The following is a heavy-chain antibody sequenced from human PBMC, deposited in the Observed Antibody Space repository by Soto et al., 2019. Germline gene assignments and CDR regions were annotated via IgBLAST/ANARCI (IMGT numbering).Heavy chain of an antibody. CDR3: ARELYDNGPSGLDV. CDR1: GYTFTNYF. Sequence: GASVKVSCKTSGYTFTNYFVHWVRQAPGQGLEWMGTINPGNRITKYALKFQGRVAMTRDTSINTVYLDVSRLKSDGSAVYYCARELYDNGPSGLDVWGQGTTVTVSS. V-gene: IGHV1-46*01. J-gene: IGHJ6*02. D-gene: IGHD3-22*01. CDR2: INPGNRIT.